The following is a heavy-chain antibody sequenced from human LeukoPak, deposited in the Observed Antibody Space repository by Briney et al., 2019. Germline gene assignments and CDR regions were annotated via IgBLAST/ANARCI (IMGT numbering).Heavy chain of an antibody. V-gene: IGHV3-15*07. D-gene: IGHD1-20*01. CDR3: STLTSRGLSDS. CDR1: GFTFTNAW. Sequence: GGSLRLACAASGFTFTNAWMNWVRQAPGKGLEWVGRIKSKADGETIDYAAPVKGRFTFSRDDSKNMLYLQMNSLKSEDTAVYYCSTLTSRGLSDSWGQGTLVTVSS. J-gene: IGHJ4*02. CDR2: IKSKADGETI.